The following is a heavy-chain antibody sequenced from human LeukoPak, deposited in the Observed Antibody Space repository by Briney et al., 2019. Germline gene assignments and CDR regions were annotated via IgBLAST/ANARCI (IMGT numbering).Heavy chain of an antibody. Sequence: GGSLRLSCAASGFTFSTYWMHWVRQAPGKGLVWVSRINSDGSITRYADSVKGRFTISRDNAKKTLYLQMNSLRAEDTAVYYCVGFSYGDYPGDYWGQGTLVTVSS. J-gene: IGHJ4*02. D-gene: IGHD4-17*01. CDR2: INSDGSIT. CDR3: VGFSYGDYPGDY. CDR1: GFTFSTYW. V-gene: IGHV3-74*01.